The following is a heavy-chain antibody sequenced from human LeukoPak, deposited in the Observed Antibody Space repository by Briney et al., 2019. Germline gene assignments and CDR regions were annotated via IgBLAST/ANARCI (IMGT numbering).Heavy chain of an antibody. CDR3: ASGIVGAH. J-gene: IGHJ4*02. D-gene: IGHD1-26*01. V-gene: IGHV3-21*01. Sequence: GGSLRLSCAASGFTFSNYEMHWVRQAPGKGLEWVSSISSSSSYIYYADSVKGRFTISRDNAKNSLYLQMNSLRAEDTAVYYCASGIVGAHWGQGTLVTVSS. CDR2: ISSSSSYI. CDR1: GFTFSNYE.